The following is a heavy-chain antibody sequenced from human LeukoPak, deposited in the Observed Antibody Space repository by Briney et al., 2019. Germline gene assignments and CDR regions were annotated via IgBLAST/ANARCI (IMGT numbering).Heavy chain of an antibody. V-gene: IGHV3-21*04. D-gene: IGHD6-19*01. CDR1: GFTFSSYS. CDR3: ARKGWSSYWYFDL. CDR2: ISGSSYYI. J-gene: IGHJ2*01. Sequence: GGSLRLSCAASGFTFSSYSMNWVRQAPGKGLEWVSSISGSSYYIYYADSVKGRFTISRDNSKNTLYLQVNSLRAEDTAVYYCARKGWSSYWYFDLWGRGTLVIVSS.